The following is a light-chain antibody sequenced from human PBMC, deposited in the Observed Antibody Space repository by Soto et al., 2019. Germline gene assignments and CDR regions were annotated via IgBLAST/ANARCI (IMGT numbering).Light chain of an antibody. CDR2: GAS. V-gene: IGKV3-20*01. Sequence: EIVLTQSPGTLSLSPGERATLSCRAGQSVTNTFLAWYQQKPGQAPRLLIYGASGRATGIPDRFSGSGSGTDFTLTISRLEPEYFAVYYCQYSGSASGWTFGRGTKVEIK. J-gene: IGKJ1*01. CDR3: QYSGSASGWT. CDR1: QSVTNTF.